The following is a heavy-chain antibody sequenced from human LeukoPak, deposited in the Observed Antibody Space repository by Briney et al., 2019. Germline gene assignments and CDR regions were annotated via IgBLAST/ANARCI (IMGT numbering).Heavy chain of an antibody. J-gene: IGHJ4*02. CDR3: ARGPKTSFDY. Sequence: GGSLRLSCAASGFTFDDYAMHRVRQAPGKGLEWVSGISWNSGSIGYADSVKGRFTISRDSAKNSLYLQMNGLRAEDTAIYYCARGPKTSFDYWGQGTLVTVSS. CDR2: ISWNSGSI. CDR1: GFTFDDYA. V-gene: IGHV3-9*01.